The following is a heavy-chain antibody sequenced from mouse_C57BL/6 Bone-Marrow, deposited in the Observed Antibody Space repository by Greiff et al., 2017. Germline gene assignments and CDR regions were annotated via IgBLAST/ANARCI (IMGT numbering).Heavy chain of an antibody. Sequence: VQLQQSGADLAKPGASVKLSCKASGYTFTSYWMHWVQQRPGQGLEWIGYINPSSGYTKYNQKFKDKATLTADKSSSTAYMQLSSLTYEDSAVYYCARGLRGYFDGWGTGTTVTVSS. CDR1: GYTFTSYW. CDR2: INPSSGYT. D-gene: IGHD3-1*01. CDR3: ARGLRGYFDG. J-gene: IGHJ1*03. V-gene: IGHV1-7*01.